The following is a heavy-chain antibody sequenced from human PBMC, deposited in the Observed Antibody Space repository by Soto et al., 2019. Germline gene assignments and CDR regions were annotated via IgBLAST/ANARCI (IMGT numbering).Heavy chain of an antibody. V-gene: IGHV3-30*04. CDR1: GFTFSRYA. J-gene: IGHJ4*02. CDR3: ARSRSGAVADSFDF. Sequence: PGGSLRLSCAASGFTFSRYAIHWVRQAPGKGLEWVAVISRDGTNKYYVDSVRGRFTISRDNSRNTLYLQMNSLRHEDAAVYYCARSRSGAVADSFDFWGQGTRVTVSS. CDR2: ISRDGTNK. D-gene: IGHD3-10*01.